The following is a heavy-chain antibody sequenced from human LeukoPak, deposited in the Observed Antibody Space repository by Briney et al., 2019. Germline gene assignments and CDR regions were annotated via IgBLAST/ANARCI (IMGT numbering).Heavy chain of an antibody. V-gene: IGHV4-39*01. J-gene: IGHJ4*02. D-gene: IGHD2-8*02. CDR2: MFYTGST. CDR1: GVSIRDNNYY. Sequence: QSSETLSLTCTVSGVSIRDNNYYWGWVRQPPGKGLEWIGSMFYTGSTYYNPSLRPRVTLSVDTSKNQLSLNLKSGTAADTAVYFCARLLLGSTVIDYWGQGALVIVSS. CDR3: ARLLLGSTVIDY.